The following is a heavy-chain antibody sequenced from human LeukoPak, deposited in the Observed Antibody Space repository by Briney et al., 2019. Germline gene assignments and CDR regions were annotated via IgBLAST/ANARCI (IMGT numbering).Heavy chain of an antibody. CDR3: AREMCGGSCYLNSKGFAFDI. Sequence: SETLSLTCTVSGGSISSRPYYWGWIRQPPGKGLEWLGSFDYSGSTYYKPSLESRVTISTDTSKNQFSLKLSSVTAADTAIYYCAREMCGGSCYLNSKGFAFDIWGQGTMLTVSS. V-gene: IGHV4-39*02. CDR1: GGSISSRPYY. D-gene: IGHD2-21*01. J-gene: IGHJ3*02. CDR2: FDYSGST.